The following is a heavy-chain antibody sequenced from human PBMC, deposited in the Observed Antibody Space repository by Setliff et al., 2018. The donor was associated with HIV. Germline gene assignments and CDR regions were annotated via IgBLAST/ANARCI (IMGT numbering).Heavy chain of an antibody. D-gene: IGHD3-9*01. CDR2: MNPNSGNT. CDR1: GYIFIGYY. V-gene: IGHV1-8*02. CDR3: ARTWGAGVTGYWFEP. J-gene: IGHJ5*02. Sequence: GASVKVSCKASGYIFIGYYLHWVRQAPGQGLEWMGWMNPNSGNTGFAQKFQGRVTMTRNTSISTAYMELRSLRSEDTAVYFCARTWGAGVTGYWFEPWGQGTLVTVSS.